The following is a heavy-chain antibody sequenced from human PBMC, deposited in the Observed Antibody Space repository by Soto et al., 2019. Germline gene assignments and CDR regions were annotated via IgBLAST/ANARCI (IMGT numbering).Heavy chain of an antibody. D-gene: IGHD2-8*02. CDR2: ISGYNANT. V-gene: IGHV1-18*01. CDR3: AAPGGHHFGMDV. Sequence: GASVKVSCKSFDNTFTYYGINWVRQAPGQGLEWLGWISGYNANTKEAQKFQDRVSMTADTSTRTAYLEVRSLTSDDTGVYFCAAPGGHHFGMDVWGQGTTVTV. CDR1: DNTFTYYG. J-gene: IGHJ6*02.